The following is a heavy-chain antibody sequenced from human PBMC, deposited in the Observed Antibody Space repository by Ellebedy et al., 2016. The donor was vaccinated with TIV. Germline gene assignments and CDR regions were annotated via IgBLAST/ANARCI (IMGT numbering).Heavy chain of an antibody. D-gene: IGHD2-15*01. Sequence: LSLTCAASGFIFSTYTMNWVRQAPGKGLEWVSSISTISSYADSVRGRFTISRDNAKNSLYLQMNSLRAEDTAVYYCSRGGGCGGGTCYYPDFWGQGTLVTVSS. V-gene: IGHV3-21*01. CDR2: ISTISSY. CDR1: GFIFSTYT. CDR3: SRGGGCGGGTCYYPDF. J-gene: IGHJ4*02.